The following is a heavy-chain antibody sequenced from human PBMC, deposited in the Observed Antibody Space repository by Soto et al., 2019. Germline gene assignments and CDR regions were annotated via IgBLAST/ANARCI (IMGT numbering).Heavy chain of an antibody. V-gene: IGHV1-69*13. D-gene: IGHD2-15*01. CDR2: IIPIFGTA. CDR3: ARAREFIIACSGGSCYSYFDY. Sequence: VASVKVSCKASGGTFSSYAISWVRQSPGQGLEWMGGIIPIFGTANYAQKFQGRVTITADESTSTVYMELSSLRSEDTAVYYCARAREFIIACSGGSCYSYFDYWGQGTLVTVS. J-gene: IGHJ4*02. CDR1: GGTFSSYA.